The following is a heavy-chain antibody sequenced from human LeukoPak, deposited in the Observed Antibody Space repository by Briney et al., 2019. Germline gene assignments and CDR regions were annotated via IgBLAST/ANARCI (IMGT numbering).Heavy chain of an antibody. V-gene: IGHV1-69*02. CDR3: ARAVPAAINWFDP. D-gene: IGHD2-2*01. J-gene: IGHJ5*02. CDR1: GGTFSSYT. Sequence: SVKVSCKASGGTFSSYTISWVRQAPGQGLEWMGRIIPILGIANYAQKFQGRVTITADKSTSTAYMELSSLRSEDTAVYYCARAVPAAINWFDPWGQRTLVTVSS. CDR2: IIPILGIA.